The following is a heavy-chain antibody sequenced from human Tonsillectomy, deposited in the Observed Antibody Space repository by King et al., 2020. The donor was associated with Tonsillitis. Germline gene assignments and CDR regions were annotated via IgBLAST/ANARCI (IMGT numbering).Heavy chain of an antibody. Sequence: VQLVESGGGLVQPGRSLRLSCTGSGFTFGDYAMSWFRQAPGKGLEWVGFIRSKAYGGTIEYAASVKGRFTISRDDSKSIAYLQMNSLKTEDTAVYYCSRVWFGELYSPFDYWGQGTLVTVSS. D-gene: IGHD3-10*01. J-gene: IGHJ4*02. CDR2: IRSKAYGGTI. CDR3: SRVWFGELYSPFDY. CDR1: GFTFGDYA. V-gene: IGHV3-49*03.